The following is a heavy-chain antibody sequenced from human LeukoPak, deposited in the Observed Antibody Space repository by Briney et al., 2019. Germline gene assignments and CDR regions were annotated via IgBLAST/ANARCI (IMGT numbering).Heavy chain of an antibody. J-gene: IGHJ4*02. CDR1: GGSISSYY. Sequence: SETLSLTCTVSGGSISSYYWSWIRQPPGKGLEWIGYIYYSGSTNYNPSLKSRVTISVDTSKNQFSLKLSSVTAADTAVYYCARGVDYWGQGTLVTVSS. CDR2: IYYSGST. CDR3: ARGVDY. V-gene: IGHV4-59*01.